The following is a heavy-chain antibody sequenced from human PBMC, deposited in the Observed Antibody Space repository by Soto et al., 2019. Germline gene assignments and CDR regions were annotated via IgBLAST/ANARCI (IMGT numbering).Heavy chain of an antibody. CDR2: INAGNGNT. Sequence: QVQLVQSGAEVKKPGASVKVSCKASGYTFTSYAMHWVRQAPGQRLEWMGWINAGNGNTKYSQKFQGRVTITRDTSASTANMELSSLRSEDTAVYYCARERYGDLFDYWGQGTLVTVSS. CDR1: GYTFTSYA. CDR3: ARERYGDLFDY. V-gene: IGHV1-3*01. J-gene: IGHJ4*02. D-gene: IGHD4-17*01.